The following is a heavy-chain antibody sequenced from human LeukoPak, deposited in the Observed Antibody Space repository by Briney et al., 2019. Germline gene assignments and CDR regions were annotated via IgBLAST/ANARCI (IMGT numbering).Heavy chain of an antibody. V-gene: IGHV3-21*01. J-gene: IGHJ4*02. CDR2: ISSSSNYI. D-gene: IGHD4-17*01. CDR3: ARDRRGPTYGDYVLDY. Sequence: GGSLRLSCAASGFTFSSYIMNWVRQAPGKGLEWVSSISSSSNYIYYADSVKGRFTISRDNAKNSLYLQMNSPRAEDTAVYYCARDRRGPTYGDYVLDYWGQGTLVTVSS. CDR1: GFTFSSYI.